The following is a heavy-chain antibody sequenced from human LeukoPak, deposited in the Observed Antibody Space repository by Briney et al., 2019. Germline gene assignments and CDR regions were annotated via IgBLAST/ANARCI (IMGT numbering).Heavy chain of an antibody. J-gene: IGHJ4*02. CDR1: RYTFTSYG. CDR3: ARVDYSGYDYSLDY. Sequence: ASVKVSCKSSRYTFTSYGISWVRQAPGQGLEWMGWISAYNGNTNYAQKLQGRVTMTTDTSTSTAYMELRSLRSDDTAVYYCARVDYSGYDYSLDYWGQGTLVTVSS. V-gene: IGHV1-18*01. CDR2: ISAYNGNT. D-gene: IGHD5-12*01.